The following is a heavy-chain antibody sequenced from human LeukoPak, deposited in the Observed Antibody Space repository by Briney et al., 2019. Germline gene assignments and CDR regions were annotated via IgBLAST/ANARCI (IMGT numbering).Heavy chain of an antibody. Sequence: KPGGSLRLSCAASGFTFSSYSMNWVRQAPGKGLEWVSSISSSSSYIYYADSVKGRFTLYRDNAKNSLYLQMNSLRAKDTAVYYCARENIDSSGYYFDYWGQGTLVTVSS. V-gene: IGHV3-21*01. D-gene: IGHD3-22*01. CDR2: ISSSSSYI. J-gene: IGHJ4*01. CDR1: GFTFSSYS. CDR3: ARENIDSSGYYFDY.